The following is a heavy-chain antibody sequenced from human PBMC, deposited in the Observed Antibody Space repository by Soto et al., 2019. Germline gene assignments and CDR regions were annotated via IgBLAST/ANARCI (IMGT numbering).Heavy chain of an antibody. CDR1: GYTFSSFW. D-gene: IGHD6-19*01. Sequence: PGESLKISCKVSGYTFSSFWIGWVRQMPGKGLEWMAIIYPGDSDTRYSPSFQGQVTISADKSISTAYLQWSSLKASDTAMYYCARQAVANELRYFDYWGQGTLVTVSS. V-gene: IGHV5-51*01. CDR2: IYPGDSDT. J-gene: IGHJ4*02. CDR3: ARQAVANELRYFDY.